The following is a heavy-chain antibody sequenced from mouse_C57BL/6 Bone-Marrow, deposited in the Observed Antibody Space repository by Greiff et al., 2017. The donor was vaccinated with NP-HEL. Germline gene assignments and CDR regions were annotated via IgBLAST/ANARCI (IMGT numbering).Heavy chain of an antibody. J-gene: IGHJ3*01. CDR2: IHPSDSDT. CDR1: GYTFTSYW. D-gene: IGHD2-4*01. V-gene: IGHV1-74*01. Sequence: QVQLQQPGAELVKPGASVKVSCKASGYTFTSYWMHWVKQRPGQGLEWIGRIHPSDSDTNYNQKFKGKATLTVDKSSSTAYMQLSSLTSEASAVYYCARGLRTGAGFAYWGQGTPVTVSA. CDR3: ARGLRTGAGFAY.